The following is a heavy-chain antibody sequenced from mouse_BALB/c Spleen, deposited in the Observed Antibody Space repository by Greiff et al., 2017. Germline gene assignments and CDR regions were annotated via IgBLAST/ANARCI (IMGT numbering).Heavy chain of an antibody. CDR3: ARATATDWYFDV. D-gene: IGHD1-2*01. V-gene: IGHV1S137*01. J-gene: IGHJ1*01. CDR1: GYTFTDYA. CDR2: ISTYYGDA. Sequence: QVQLQQSGAELVRPGVSVKISCKGSGYTFTDYAMHWVKQSHAKILEWIGVISTYYGDASYNQKFKGKATMTVDKSSSTAYMELARLTSEDSAIYYCARATATDWYFDVWGAGTTVTVSS.